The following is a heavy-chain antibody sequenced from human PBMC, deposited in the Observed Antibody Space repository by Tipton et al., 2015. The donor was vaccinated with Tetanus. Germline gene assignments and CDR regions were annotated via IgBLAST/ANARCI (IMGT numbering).Heavy chain of an antibody. CDR3: PGIAVAGVDY. CDR2: IYYSGST. CDR1: GGSISSSSYY. V-gene: IGHV4-39*01. J-gene: IGHJ4*02. Sequence: TMSLTCTVSGGSISSSSYYWGWIRQPPGKGLEWIGSIYYSGSTYYNPSLKSRVTISVDTSKNQFSLKLSSVTAADTAVYYCPGIAVAGVDYWGQGTLVTVSS. D-gene: IGHD6-19*01.